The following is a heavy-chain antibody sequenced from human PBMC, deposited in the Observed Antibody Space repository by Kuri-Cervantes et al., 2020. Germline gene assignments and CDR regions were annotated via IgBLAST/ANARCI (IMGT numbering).Heavy chain of an antibody. Sequence: GGSLRLSCAASGFTFSSYGMHWVRQAPGKGLEWVAVISYDGSNKYYADSVKGRFTISRDNSKNTLYLQMNSLRAEDTAVYYCAREWDPDTAMVNGGAFDIWGQGTMVTVSS. CDR1: GFTFSSYG. CDR2: ISYDGSNK. V-gene: IGHV3-30*03. D-gene: IGHD5-18*01. J-gene: IGHJ3*02. CDR3: AREWDPDTAMVNGGAFDI.